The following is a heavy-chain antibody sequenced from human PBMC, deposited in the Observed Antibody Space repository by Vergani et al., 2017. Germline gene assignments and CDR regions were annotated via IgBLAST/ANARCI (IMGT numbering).Heavy chain of an antibody. V-gene: IGHV4-34*01. J-gene: IGHJ6*02. Sequence: QVQLQQWGAGLLKPSETLSLTCAVYGGSFSGYYWSWIRQPPGKGLEWIGEINHSGSTNYNPSLKSRVTISVDTSKNQFSLKLSSVTAADTAVYYCARGRRVRGYYYYYVMDVWGQGTTVTVS. CDR1: GGSFSGYY. CDR3: ARGRRVRGYYYYYVMDV. CDR2: INHSGST. D-gene: IGHD3-10*02.